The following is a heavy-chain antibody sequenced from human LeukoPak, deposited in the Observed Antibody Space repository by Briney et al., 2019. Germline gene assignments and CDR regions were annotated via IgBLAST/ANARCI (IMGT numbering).Heavy chain of an antibody. CDR1: GFTFDDYG. CDR2: ISWNSGTI. J-gene: IGHJ4*02. Sequence: GGSLRLSCAASGFTFDDYGMHWVRQAPGKGLEWVSGISWNSGTIGYADSVKGRFTISRDNAENSLYLQMNSLRAEDTAVYYCARDRSYYDILTGRAPFDYWGQGTLVTVSS. V-gene: IGHV3-9*01. CDR3: ARDRSYYDILTGRAPFDY. D-gene: IGHD3-9*01.